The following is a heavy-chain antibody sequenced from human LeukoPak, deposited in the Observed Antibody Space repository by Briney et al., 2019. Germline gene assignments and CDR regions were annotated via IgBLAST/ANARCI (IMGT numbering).Heavy chain of an antibody. CDR2: FDPVDGET. CDR1: GYTLTELS. CDR3: ATVNVYYGDTPRPVYNWFDP. Sequence: ASVKVSCKVSGYTLTELSMHWVRQAPGKGLEWMGGFDPVDGETIYAQKFQGRVTMTEDTSTDTAYMELSSLRSEDTAVYYCATVNVYYGDTPRPVYNWFDPWGQGTLVTVSS. D-gene: IGHD4-17*01. V-gene: IGHV1-24*01. J-gene: IGHJ5*02.